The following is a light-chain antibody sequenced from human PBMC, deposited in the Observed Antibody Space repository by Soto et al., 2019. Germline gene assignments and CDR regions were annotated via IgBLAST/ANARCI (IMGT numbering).Light chain of an antibody. Sequence: EMVMTQSPGTLSLSPGETATLSCRASQSISSRLAWYQQKPGQGPRLLMYAASTRATGIPARFSGSVSATEFTLTISGLQSEDFAVYYCQQYKNWPAITSGQGTRLEIK. CDR3: QQYKNWPAIT. CDR2: AAS. CDR1: QSISSR. J-gene: IGKJ5*01. V-gene: IGKV3D-15*01.